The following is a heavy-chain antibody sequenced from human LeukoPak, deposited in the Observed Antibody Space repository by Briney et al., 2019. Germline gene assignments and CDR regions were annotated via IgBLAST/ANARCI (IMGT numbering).Heavy chain of an antibody. J-gene: IGHJ3*02. D-gene: IGHD3-10*01. CDR1: GYTFTNYY. V-gene: IGHV1-2*02. CDR2: INPNSGGT. CDR3: ARDGVYSTNFDAFDI. Sequence: ASVKVSCKSSGYTFTNYYMHWARRAPGQGLEWMGWINPNSGGTDYAQNFQGRVTMTRDTSISTAYMELKGLRSDDTAVYYCARDGVYSTNFDAFDIWGQGTMVTVSS.